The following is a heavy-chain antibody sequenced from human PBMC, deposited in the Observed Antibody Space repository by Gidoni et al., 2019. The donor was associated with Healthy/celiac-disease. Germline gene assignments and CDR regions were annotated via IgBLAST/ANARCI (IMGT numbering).Heavy chain of an antibody. CDR3: ARDPESYYYGSGVGGMDV. Sequence: QVQLVQSGAEVKKPGASVKVSCKASGYTFTSYYMHWVRQAPGQGLEWMGIINPSGGSTSYAQKFQGRVTMTRDTSTSTVYMELSSLRSEDTAVYYCARDPESYYYGSGVGGMDVWGQGTTVTVSS. J-gene: IGHJ6*02. D-gene: IGHD3-10*01. CDR1: GYTFTSYY. CDR2: INPSGGST. V-gene: IGHV1-46*01.